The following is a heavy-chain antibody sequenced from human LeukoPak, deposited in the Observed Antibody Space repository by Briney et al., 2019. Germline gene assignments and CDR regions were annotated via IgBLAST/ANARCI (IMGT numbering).Heavy chain of an antibody. D-gene: IGHD6-13*01. CDR3: ARGHIAAAGTHAFDI. CDR1: GFTVSSNY. CDR2: IYSGGST. V-gene: IGHV3-53*01. Sequence: GGSLRLSCAASGFTVSSNYMSWVRQAPGKGLEWVSVIYSGGSTYYADSVKGRFTISRDNSKNTLYLQMNSLRAEDTAVYYCARGHIAAAGTHAFDIWGQGTMVTVSS. J-gene: IGHJ3*02.